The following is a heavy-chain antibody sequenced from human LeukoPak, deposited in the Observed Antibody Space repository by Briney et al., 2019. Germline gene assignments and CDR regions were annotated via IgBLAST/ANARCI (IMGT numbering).Heavy chain of an antibody. CDR1: GDSLSSFY. Sequence: PSETLSLTCTVSGDSLSSFYRTWIRQAPGKGLEWIGYIYYSGSTNYNPSLKSRVTMSVDTSKNQFSLKLSSVTAADTAVYYCARGRDEYKGGNYWGQGTLVTVSS. D-gene: IGHD5-24*01. CDR3: ARGRDEYKGGNY. V-gene: IGHV4-59*01. CDR2: IYYSGST. J-gene: IGHJ4*02.